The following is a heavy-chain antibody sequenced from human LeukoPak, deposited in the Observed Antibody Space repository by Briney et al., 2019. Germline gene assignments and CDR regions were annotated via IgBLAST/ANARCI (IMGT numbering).Heavy chain of an antibody. J-gene: IGHJ4*01. V-gene: IGHV3-7*01. CDR3: ARDGTAPGLYFDL. CDR1: GFTFSDYW. D-gene: IGHD1/OR15-1a*01. Sequence: GGSLRLSCAASGFTFSDYWMHWVRQAPGKGLEWVASIRQDGSEKTYLDSVKGRFTISRDNTKNSLFPQMNSLRAEDTAVYYCARDGTAPGLYFDLWGQGTLVTVSS. CDR2: IRQDGSEK.